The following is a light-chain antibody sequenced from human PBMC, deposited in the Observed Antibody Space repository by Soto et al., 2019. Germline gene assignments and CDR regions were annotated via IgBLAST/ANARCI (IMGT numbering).Light chain of an antibody. CDR2: GAS. Sequence: PVERATLSCMPSQSVSIIYLAWYQQKPGQPPRLLIYGASARAAGVPARFSGTGSGTEFTLTIYSLQAEDFAVYYCQQYNNWPLTFGQGTKV. J-gene: IGKJ1*01. V-gene: IGKV3-15*01. CDR1: QSVSIIY. CDR3: QQYNNWPLT.